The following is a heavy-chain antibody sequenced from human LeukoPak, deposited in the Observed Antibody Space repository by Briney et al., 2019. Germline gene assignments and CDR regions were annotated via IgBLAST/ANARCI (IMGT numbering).Heavy chain of an antibody. CDR1: GYTFTDYY. D-gene: IGHD5-18*01. V-gene: IGHV1-2*02. CDR2: ITPKTGGT. CDR3: ARDHAYNYDFDY. Sequence: GASVKVSCKSSGYTFTDYYLHWVRQAPGQGLEWMGWITPKTGGTNYAQKFKGRVTMTRDTSTSTVYMDLSGLRSDDTAVYYCARDHAYNYDFDYWGQGTLVTVSS. J-gene: IGHJ4*02.